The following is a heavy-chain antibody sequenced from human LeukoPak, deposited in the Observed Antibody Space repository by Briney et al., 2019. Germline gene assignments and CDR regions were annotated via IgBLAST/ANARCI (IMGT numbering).Heavy chain of an antibody. V-gene: IGHV3-30*18. CDR3: AKKLAGSRFTLPDF. CDR2: TSSDGSSI. Sequence: GGSLRLSCAASGFAFSTYGMHWVRQAPGKGLEWVAGTSSDGSSINYADSVKGRFTISRDNSKNTLYLQMNSLRPEDTAVYYCAKKLAGSRFTLPDFWGQGTLLTVSS. J-gene: IGHJ4*02. CDR1: GFAFSTYG. D-gene: IGHD6-19*01.